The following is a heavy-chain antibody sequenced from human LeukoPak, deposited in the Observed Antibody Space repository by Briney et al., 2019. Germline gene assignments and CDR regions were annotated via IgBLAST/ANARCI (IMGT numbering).Heavy chain of an antibody. V-gene: IGHV3-21*01. CDR3: ARGSSAGFMDFDY. D-gene: IGHD6-25*01. CDR1: GFTFSSYS. J-gene: IGHJ4*02. Sequence: GGSLRLSCAASGFTFSSYSMNWVRQAPGKGLEWVSSISSSSSYIYYADSVKGLFTISRDNAKNSLYLQMNSLRAEDTAVYYCARGSSAGFMDFDYWGQGTLVTVSS. CDR2: ISSSSSYI.